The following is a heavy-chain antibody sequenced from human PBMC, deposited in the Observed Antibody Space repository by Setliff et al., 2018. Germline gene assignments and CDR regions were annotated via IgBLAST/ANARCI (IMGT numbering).Heavy chain of an antibody. V-gene: IGHV4-39*01. J-gene: IGHJ4*02. CDR1: GGSISTKNYY. CDR2: IYYSGGT. Sequence: SETLSLTCTVSGGSISTKNYYWGWIRQPPGKGLEWIGNIYYSGGTYYSPSLKSRVTISVATSENQFSLKLNSVTAADTAVYYCAGGGGWIQLFDYWGLGTQVTVSS. CDR3: AGGGGWIQLFDY. D-gene: IGHD5-18*01.